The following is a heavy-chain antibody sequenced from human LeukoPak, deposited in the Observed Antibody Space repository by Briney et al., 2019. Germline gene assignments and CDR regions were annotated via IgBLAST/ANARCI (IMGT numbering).Heavy chain of an antibody. D-gene: IGHD2-2*01. J-gene: IGHJ4*02. CDR3: ANAPNENYFDF. CDR2: SNQDGSAK. V-gene: IGHV3-7*01. CDR1: GLTFSSYW. Sequence: GGSLRLSCAASGLTFSSYWMSWVRQAPGKGLEWVANSNQDGSAKDYGGSVEGRFTISRDNAKNSLYLSMNSLTAEDTAVYFCANAPNENYFDFGGQGTLVTVSS.